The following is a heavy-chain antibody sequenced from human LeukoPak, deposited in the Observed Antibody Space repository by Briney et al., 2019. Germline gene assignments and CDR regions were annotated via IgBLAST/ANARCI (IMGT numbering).Heavy chain of an antibody. CDR2: INHSGST. D-gene: IGHD3-10*01. J-gene: IGHJ6*01. Sequence: PSETLSLTCAVYGGSFSGYYWSWIRQPPGKGLEWIGEINHSGSTNYNPSLKSRVTISVDTSRNQFSLKLSSVTAADTAVYYCARGLPSSGSYYNLWYYYYGMDVWGQGTTVTVSS. CDR3: ARGLPSSGSYYNLWYYYYGMDV. V-gene: IGHV4-34*01. CDR1: GGSFSGYY.